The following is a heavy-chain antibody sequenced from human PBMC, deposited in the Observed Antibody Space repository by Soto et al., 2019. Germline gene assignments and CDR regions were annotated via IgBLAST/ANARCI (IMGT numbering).Heavy chain of an antibody. Sequence: SETLSLTCTVSGGSISSSSYYWGWIRQPPGKGLEWIGSFYYNGNTQYNPSLKSRVTISVDTSKNQFSLKLSSVTAADTAVYFCAREGNLGRWIQPLDSWGQGTLVTVSS. CDR3: AREGNLGRWIQPLDS. CDR2: FYYNGNT. CDR1: GGSISSSSYY. D-gene: IGHD5-12*01. V-gene: IGHV4-39*07. J-gene: IGHJ4*02.